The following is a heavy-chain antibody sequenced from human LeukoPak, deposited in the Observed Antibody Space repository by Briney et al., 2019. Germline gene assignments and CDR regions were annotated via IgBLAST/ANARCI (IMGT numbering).Heavy chain of an antibody. D-gene: IGHD3-22*01. CDR2: IVVGSGNT. Sequence: SVKVSCKASGFTFTSFAVQWVRQARGQRLEWIGWIVVGSGNTNYAQKFQERVTITRDMSTSTAYMELSSLRSEDTAVHYCAADLYDSSSYYYVDYWGQGTLVTVSS. J-gene: IGHJ4*02. CDR3: AADLYDSSSYYYVDY. V-gene: IGHV1-58*01. CDR1: GFTFTSFA.